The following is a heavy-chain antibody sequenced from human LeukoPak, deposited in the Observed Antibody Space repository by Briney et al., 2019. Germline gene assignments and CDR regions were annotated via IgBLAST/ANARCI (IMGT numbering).Heavy chain of an antibody. J-gene: IGHJ4*02. CDR2: IIPILGIA. Sequence: GASVKVSCKASGGTFSSYAISWVRQAPGQGLEWMGRIIPILGIADYAQKFQGRVTITADKSTSTAYMELSSLRSEDTAVYYCARGPPYSGSLDYWGQGTLVTVSS. CDR3: ARGPPYSGSLDY. V-gene: IGHV1-69*04. CDR1: GGTFSSYA. D-gene: IGHD1-26*01.